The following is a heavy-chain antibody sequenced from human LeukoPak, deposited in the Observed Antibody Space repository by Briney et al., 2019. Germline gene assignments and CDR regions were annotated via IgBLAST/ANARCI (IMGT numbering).Heavy chain of an antibody. Sequence: GGSLRLSCAASGFTFSSYGMHWVRQAPGKGLEWVAVISYDGSNKCYADSVKGRFTISRDNSKNTLYLQMNSLRAEDTAVYYCAKDAYYYDSSGYPALYYYGMDVWGQGTTVTVSS. CDR3: AKDAYYYDSSGYPALYYYGMDV. V-gene: IGHV3-30*18. CDR2: ISYDGSNK. D-gene: IGHD3-22*01. J-gene: IGHJ6*02. CDR1: GFTFSSYG.